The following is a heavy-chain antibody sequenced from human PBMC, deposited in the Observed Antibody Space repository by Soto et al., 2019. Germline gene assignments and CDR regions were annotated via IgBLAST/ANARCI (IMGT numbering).Heavy chain of an antibody. J-gene: IGHJ6*03. D-gene: IGHD4-4*01. V-gene: IGHV1-18*01. CDR3: VRVRTVTTGTYYYYMDV. CDR2: MNPYNGNT. CDR1: GYTFTSYD. Sequence: ASVKVSCKASGYTFTSYDINWVRQATGQGLEWMGWMNPYNGNTNYAQKFQGRVTMTTDTSTSTVYMEMRSLRSDDTAVYYCVRVRTVTTGTYYYYMDVWGKGTTVTVSS.